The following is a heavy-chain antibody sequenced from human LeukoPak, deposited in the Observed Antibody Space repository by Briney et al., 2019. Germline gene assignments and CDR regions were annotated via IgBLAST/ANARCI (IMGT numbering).Heavy chain of an antibody. CDR2: IGSSGYDI. J-gene: IGHJ4*02. V-gene: IGHV3-11*04. CDR1: GFTFSDYY. Sequence: PGGSPRLSCAASGFTFSDYYMSWIRQAPGKGLEWISYIGSSGYDINNADSVKGRFTISRDNAKNSLYLQMYSLRPEDTAVYYCARGASDLPLDYWGQGTLVIVSS. CDR3: ARGASDLPLDY. D-gene: IGHD5/OR15-5a*01.